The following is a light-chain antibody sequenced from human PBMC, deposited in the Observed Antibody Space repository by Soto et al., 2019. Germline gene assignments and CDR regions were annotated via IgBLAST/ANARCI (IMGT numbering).Light chain of an antibody. V-gene: IGKV1-33*01. CDR3: QQYDNLPLT. Sequence: DIQMTQSPSSLSASVGDRVTITCQASQDINNYLNWYQQKPGKAPKLLIYDASNLETGVPSRFSGSGSGTDFTFTITSLQPEDIATYYCQQYDNLPLTFGGGTKVESK. CDR1: QDINNY. J-gene: IGKJ4*01. CDR2: DAS.